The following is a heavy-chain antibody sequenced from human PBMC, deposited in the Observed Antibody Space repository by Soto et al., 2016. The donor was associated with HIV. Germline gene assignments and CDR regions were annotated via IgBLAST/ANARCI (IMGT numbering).Heavy chain of an antibody. CDR2: ISPYNGNT. Sequence: QVQLVQSGTEVKKPGASVKVSCKTSGYTFTTYGISWIRQAPGQGLEWMGWISPYNGNTDYAQSVQGRVTITTDTSTRTAYMELRSLRSDDTAVYYCARDPPGGFGTFGGYTDVWGEGTTVIVSS. CDR1: GYTFTTYG. J-gene: IGHJ6*03. CDR3: ARDPPGGFGTFGGYTDV. V-gene: IGHV1-18*01. D-gene: IGHD3-16*01.